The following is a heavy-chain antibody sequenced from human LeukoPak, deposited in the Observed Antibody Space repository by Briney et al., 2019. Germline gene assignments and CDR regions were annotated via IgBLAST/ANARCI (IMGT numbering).Heavy chain of an antibody. V-gene: IGHV3-21*01. CDR3: ARDLSATARAYDY. Sequence: TGGSLRLSCAASGFILSDYNMNWVRQASGKGLEWVSFISISGTYITYADSVKGRFTISRDNAKNSLYLQMNSLRAEDTAVYYCARDLSATARAYDYWGQGTLVTVSS. CDR2: ISISGTYI. CDR1: GFILSDYN. J-gene: IGHJ4*02. D-gene: IGHD2-15*01.